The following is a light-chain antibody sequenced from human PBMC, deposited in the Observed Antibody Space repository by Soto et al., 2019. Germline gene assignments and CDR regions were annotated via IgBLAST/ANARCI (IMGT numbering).Light chain of an antibody. CDR2: GAS. CDR1: QSVSIN. V-gene: IGKV3-15*01. CDR3: QQYNNWPLT. Sequence: EIVMTQSPATLSVSPGEGATLSCRASQSVSINLAWYQQKPDHVPRLLIYGASSRATGIPARFSGSGSGTDFTLTISSLQSEDFAVYYCQQYNNWPLTFGGGTKVDI. J-gene: IGKJ4*01.